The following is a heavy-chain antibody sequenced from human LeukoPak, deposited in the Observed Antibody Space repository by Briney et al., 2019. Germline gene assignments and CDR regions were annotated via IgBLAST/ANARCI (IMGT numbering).Heavy chain of an antibody. CDR1: GIIFSNYW. D-gene: IGHD5-18*01. CDR3: ARDRYSYGDPYYFDY. J-gene: IGHJ4*02. Sequence: GGSLRLSCAASGIIFSNYWMHWVRQAPGKGLVWVSRINRDGSSTSYADSVKGRFTISRDNAKNTLYLQMNSLRAEDTAVYYCARDRYSYGDPYYFDYWGQGTLVTVSS. V-gene: IGHV3-74*01. CDR2: INRDGSST.